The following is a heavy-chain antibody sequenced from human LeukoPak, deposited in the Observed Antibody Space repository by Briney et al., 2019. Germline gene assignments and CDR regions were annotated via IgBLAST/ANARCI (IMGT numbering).Heavy chain of an antibody. CDR3: ARVVDSSGYYRYYFDY. Sequence: GASVKVSCKASGYTFTSYAMNWVRQAPGQGLEWMGWINTNTGNPTYAQGFTGRFVFSLDTSVSTAYLQISSLKAEDTAVYYCARVVDSSGYYRYYFDYWGQGTLVTVSS. CDR1: GYTFTSYA. V-gene: IGHV7-4-1*02. CDR2: INTNTGNP. J-gene: IGHJ4*02. D-gene: IGHD3-22*01.